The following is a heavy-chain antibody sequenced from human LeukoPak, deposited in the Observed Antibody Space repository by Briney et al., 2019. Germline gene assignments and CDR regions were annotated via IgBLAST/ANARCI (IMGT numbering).Heavy chain of an antibody. V-gene: IGHV1-18*01. CDR1: GYTFTSYG. CDR2: ISAYNGNT. D-gene: IGHD3-22*01. CDR3: ASFSDYYDSSGKPNLFDY. Sequence: GASVKVSCKASGYTFTSYGISWVRQAPGQGLEWMGWISAYNGNTNYAQKLQGRGTMTTDTSTSTAYMELRSLRSDDTAVYYCASFSDYYDSSGKPNLFDYWGQGTLVTVSS. J-gene: IGHJ4*02.